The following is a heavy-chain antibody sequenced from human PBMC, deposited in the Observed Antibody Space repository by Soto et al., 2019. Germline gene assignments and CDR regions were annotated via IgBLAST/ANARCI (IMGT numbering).Heavy chain of an antibody. V-gene: IGHV1-2*04. J-gene: IGHJ4*02. CDR1: GYTFTGYY. D-gene: IGHD2-2*02. CDR3: TRSRLVVPAAIDEGEPHFYY. Sequence: QVQLVQSGAEVKKPGASVKVSCKASGYTFTGYYMHWVRQAPGQGLEWMGWINPNSGGTNYAQKFQGWVTMTRDTSISAAYMELSRLRSDDTSVYYCTRSRLVVPAAIDEGEPHFYYWVQGTLVTVSS. CDR2: INPNSGGT.